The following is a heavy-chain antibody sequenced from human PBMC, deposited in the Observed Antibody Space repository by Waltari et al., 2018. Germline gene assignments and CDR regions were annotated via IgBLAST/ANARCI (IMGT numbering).Heavy chain of an antibody. CDR2: INHSGST. J-gene: IGHJ3*02. CDR3: ARGLKGLGGYRTDAFDI. Sequence: QVQLQQWGAGLLKPSETLSLTCAVYGGSFSGYYWSWIRQPPGKGLEWIGEINHSGSTNYHPSRKSRDTRSVDTSKNQFALKLSSVTAADTAVYYCARGLKGLGGYRTDAFDIWGQGTMVTVSS. D-gene: IGHD1-26*01. CDR1: GGSFSGYY. V-gene: IGHV4-34*01.